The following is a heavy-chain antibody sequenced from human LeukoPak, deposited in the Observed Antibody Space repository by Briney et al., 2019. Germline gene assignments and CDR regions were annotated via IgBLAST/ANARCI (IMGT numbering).Heavy chain of an antibody. V-gene: IGHV4-38-2*02. CDR1: GYSISSGYY. J-gene: IGHJ4*02. D-gene: IGHD2-2*01. Sequence: SETLSLTCTVSGYSISSGYYWGWIRQPPGKGLEWIGSIYHSGSTYYNPSLKSRVTISVDTSKNQFSLKLSSVTAADTAVCYCARIPPSTNIVVVPAAPDYWGQGTLVTVSS. CDR2: IYHSGST. CDR3: ARIPPSTNIVVVPAAPDY.